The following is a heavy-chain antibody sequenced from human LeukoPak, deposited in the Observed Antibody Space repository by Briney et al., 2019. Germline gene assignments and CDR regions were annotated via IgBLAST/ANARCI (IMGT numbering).Heavy chain of an antibody. CDR3: ARAQGYFDY. Sequence: GGSLRLSCAASGFTFSTYWMSWARQAPGKGLEWVANIKKDGSEKYYVDSVKGRFTISRDNAKNSLYLQMNSLRAEDAAVYYCARAQGYFDYWGQGTLVTVSS. CDR2: IKKDGSEK. V-gene: IGHV3-7*01. CDR1: GFTFSTYW. J-gene: IGHJ4*02.